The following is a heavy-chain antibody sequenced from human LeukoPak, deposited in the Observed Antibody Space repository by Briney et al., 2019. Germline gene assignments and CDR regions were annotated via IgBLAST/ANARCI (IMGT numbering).Heavy chain of an antibody. Sequence: GGSLRLSCAASGFTFSSYWMSWVRQAPGKGLEWVANVKQDGSEKYYVDSVKGRFTISRDNAKNSLYLQMNSLRAEDTAVYYCARAAGGLGYCSGGSCGFFDYWGQGTLVTVTS. CDR1: GFTFSSYW. D-gene: IGHD2-15*01. CDR3: ARAAGGLGYCSGGSCGFFDY. CDR2: VKQDGSEK. J-gene: IGHJ4*02. V-gene: IGHV3-7*01.